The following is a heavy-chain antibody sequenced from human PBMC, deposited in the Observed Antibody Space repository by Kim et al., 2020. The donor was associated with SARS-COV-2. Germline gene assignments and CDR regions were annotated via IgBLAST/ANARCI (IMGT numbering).Heavy chain of an antibody. CDR1: GFTFSNAW. D-gene: IGHD6-13*01. Sequence: GGSLRLSCAASGFTFSNAWMSWVRQAPGKGLEWVGRIKSKTDGGTTDYAAPVKGRFTISRDDSKNTLYLQMNSLKTEDTAVYYCTTWIYSSSWYPSSNIWGQGTMVTVSS. J-gene: IGHJ3*02. CDR2: IKSKTDGGTT. CDR3: TTWIYSSSWYPSSNI. V-gene: IGHV3-15*01.